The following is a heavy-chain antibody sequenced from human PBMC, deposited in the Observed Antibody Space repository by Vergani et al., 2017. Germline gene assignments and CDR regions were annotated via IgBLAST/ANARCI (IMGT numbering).Heavy chain of an antibody. CDR3: ARETLYSGADYYYMDV. CDR2: ISSRGSSI. D-gene: IGHD1-26*01. V-gene: IGHV3-11*01. J-gene: IGHJ6*03. CDR1: GFIFSDYY. Sequence: QVQVVESGGGLVKPGGSLRLSCAASGFIFSDYYMSWIRQAPGKGLEWVSYISSRGSSIYYADSVKGRFTISRDNVKNSLYLQMNSLRAEDTAVYYCARETLYSGADYYYMDVWGKGTTVTVSS.